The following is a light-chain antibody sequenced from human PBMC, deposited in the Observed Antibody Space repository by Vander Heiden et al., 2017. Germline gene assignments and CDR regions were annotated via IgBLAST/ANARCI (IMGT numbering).Light chain of an antibody. Sequence: EIVMTQSSATRSVSPGERAHLSFTPPQTVSSNLAWYQQKPGQPPRLLIYGASIRATGIPASFSVSGSVTEFPLSISSLQSEDFAVYYCQQYNNWPLTFGGGTKVEIK. J-gene: IGKJ4*01. V-gene: IGKV3-15*01. CDR3: QQYNNWPLT. CDR2: GAS. CDR1: QTVSSN.